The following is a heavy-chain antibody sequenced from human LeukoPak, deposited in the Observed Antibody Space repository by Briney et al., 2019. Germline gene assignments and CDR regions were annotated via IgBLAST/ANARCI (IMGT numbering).Heavy chain of an antibody. CDR2: FDPEDGET. CDR3: ATTPRGDYYGSGSTGTPFDY. V-gene: IGHV1-24*01. Sequence: ASVKVSYKVSGYTLTELSMHWVRQAPGKGLEWMGGFDPEDGETIYAQKFQGRVTMTEDTSTDTAYMELSSLRSEDTAVYYCATTPRGDYYGSGSTGTPFDYWGQGTLVTVSS. D-gene: IGHD3-10*01. CDR1: GYTLTELS. J-gene: IGHJ4*02.